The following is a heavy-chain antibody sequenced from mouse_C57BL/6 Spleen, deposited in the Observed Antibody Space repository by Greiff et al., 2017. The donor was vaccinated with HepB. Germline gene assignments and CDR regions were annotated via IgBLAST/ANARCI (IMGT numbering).Heavy chain of an antibody. CDR2: INPNNGGT. CDR1: GYTFTDYN. CDR3: ARVLLSYAMDY. Sequence: VQLQQSGPELVKPGASVKIPCKASGYTFTDYNIDWVKQSHGKSLEWIGDINPNNGGTIYNQKFKGKATLTVDKSSSTAYMELRSLTSEDTAVYYCARVLLSYAMDYWGQGTSVTVSS. V-gene: IGHV1-18*01. D-gene: IGHD2-10*01. J-gene: IGHJ4*01.